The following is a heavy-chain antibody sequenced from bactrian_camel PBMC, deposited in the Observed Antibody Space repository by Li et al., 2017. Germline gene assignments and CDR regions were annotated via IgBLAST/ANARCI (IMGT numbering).Heavy chain of an antibody. CDR3: VTDGPFMGGPWAEYNY. CDR1: GLSYC. Sequence: HVQLVESGGGSVQAGGSLRLSCAASGLSYCMGWFRQLPGKEREGVATVSTLGGSSYYHDSAKGRFTISRDNSKNIVYLQMNSLKPADTAVYYCVTDGPFMGGPWAEYNYWGQGTQVTVS. D-gene: IGHD3*01. CDR2: VSTLGGSS. V-gene: IGHV3S53*01. J-gene: IGHJ4*01.